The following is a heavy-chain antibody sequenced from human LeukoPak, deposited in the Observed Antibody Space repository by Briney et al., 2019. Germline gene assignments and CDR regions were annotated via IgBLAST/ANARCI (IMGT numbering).Heavy chain of an antibody. CDR2: ISSSSSTI. D-gene: IGHD6-19*01. V-gene: IGHV3-48*04. J-gene: IGHJ5*02. CDR3: AGVAVAGTGS. CDR1: GFTFSSYS. Sequence: GGSLRLSCAASGFTFSSYSMNWVRQAPGKGLEWVSYISSSSSTIYYADSVKGRFTISRDNAKNSLYLQMNSLRAEDTAVYYCAGVAVAGTGSWGQGTLVTVSS.